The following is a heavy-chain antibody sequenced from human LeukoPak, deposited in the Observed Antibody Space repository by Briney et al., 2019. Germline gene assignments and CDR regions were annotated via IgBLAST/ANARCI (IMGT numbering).Heavy chain of an antibody. D-gene: IGHD3-10*01. J-gene: IGHJ6*03. CDR3: AKDGIRGVSRIGYTYYMDV. CDR2: IRYDGNNK. CDR1: GFKFSSYG. Sequence: GGSLRLSCAASGFKFSSYGMHWVRQAPGKGLEWLAFIRYDGNNKYYADSVKGRFTISRDNSINTLHLQMNSLRTEDTAVYYCAKDGIRGVSRIGYTYYMDVWGKGTTVTISS. V-gene: IGHV3-30*02.